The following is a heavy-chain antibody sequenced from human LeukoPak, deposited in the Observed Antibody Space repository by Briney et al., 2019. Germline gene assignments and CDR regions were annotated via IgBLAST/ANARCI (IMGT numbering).Heavy chain of an antibody. V-gene: IGHV3-49*03. D-gene: IGHD6-13*01. CDR1: GFTFGDYA. CDR3: TRSGYRPLPYYFDY. Sequence: GGSLRLSCTASGFTFGDYAMSWFRQAPGKGLEWVGFIRSKAYGGTTEYAASVKGRFTISRDDSKSIAYLQMNSLKTEDTAVYYCTRSGYRPLPYYFDYWGQGTLVTVSS. J-gene: IGHJ4*02. CDR2: IRSKAYGGTT.